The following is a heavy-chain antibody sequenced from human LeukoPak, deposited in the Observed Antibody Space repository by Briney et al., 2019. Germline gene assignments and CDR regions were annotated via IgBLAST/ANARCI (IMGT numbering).Heavy chain of an antibody. CDR3: AKTVVPAAIEYYFDY. Sequence: GGSLRLSFAASGFPFSSYAMSWVRQAPGKGLEWVSAISGSGGSTYYADSVKGRFTISRDNSKKTLYLQMNSLRAEDTAVYYCAKTVVPAAIEYYFDYWGQGTLVTVSS. CDR1: GFPFSSYA. V-gene: IGHV3-23*01. J-gene: IGHJ4*02. D-gene: IGHD2-2*01. CDR2: ISGSGGST.